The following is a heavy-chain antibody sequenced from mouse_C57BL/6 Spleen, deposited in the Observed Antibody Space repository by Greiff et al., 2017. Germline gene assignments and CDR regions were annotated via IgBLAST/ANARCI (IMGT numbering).Heavy chain of an antibody. Sequence: VQLQQPGAELVKPGASVKLSCKASGYTFTSYWMHWVKQRPGQGLEWIGMIHPNSGSTNYNEKFKSKATLSVDKSSSTVYMQLSSLTSEDSAVYYCARLDSNYFDYGGQGTTLTVSS. J-gene: IGHJ2*01. CDR3: ARLDSNYFDY. CDR2: IHPNSGST. CDR1: GYTFTSYW. V-gene: IGHV1-64*01. D-gene: IGHD2-5*01.